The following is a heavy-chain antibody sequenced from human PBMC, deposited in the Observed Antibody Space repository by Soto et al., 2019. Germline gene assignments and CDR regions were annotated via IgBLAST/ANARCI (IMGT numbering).Heavy chain of an antibody. CDR1: GFTFCSYS. V-gene: IGHV3-48*01. D-gene: IGHD4-17*01. CDR2: ISSSSTI. CDR3: ARDTVTTSAYYYYYMDV. Sequence: GGSLRLSCAASGFTFCSYSVNWVRQAPGKGLEWVSYISSSSTIYYADSVKGRFTISRDNAKNSLYLQMNSLRAEDTAVYYCARDTVTTSAYYYYYMDVWGKGTTVTVSS. J-gene: IGHJ6*03.